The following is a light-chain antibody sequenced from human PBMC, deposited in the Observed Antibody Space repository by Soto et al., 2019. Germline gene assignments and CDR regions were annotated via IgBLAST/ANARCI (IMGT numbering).Light chain of an antibody. CDR2: SAS. J-gene: IGKJ1*01. V-gene: IGKV1-12*01. CDR3: QQVNDFPWT. Sequence: DIQMTQSPPSVSASVGDRVTITCRASQGVNIFLGWYQQKPGNAPNLLISSASILQTGVPSRFSGSGSGTDFSLTISSLQPEDFATYFCQQVNDFPWTFGQGTKVDVK. CDR1: QGVNIF.